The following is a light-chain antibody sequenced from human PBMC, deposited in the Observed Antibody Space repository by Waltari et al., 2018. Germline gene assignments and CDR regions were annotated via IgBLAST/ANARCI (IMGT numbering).Light chain of an antibody. CDR3: SSERSRSHYV. V-gene: IGLV2-14*01. Sequence: QSALTQPASVSGSPGQSITISCTGTSSDVGGYAYVSWYQQYPGKAPKLVIYEVTNRPSGVSNRFSGSKSGNTAALTISGLQTEDEADYYCSSERSRSHYVFGTGTKVTVL. CDR1: SSDVGGYAY. CDR2: EVT. J-gene: IGLJ1*01.